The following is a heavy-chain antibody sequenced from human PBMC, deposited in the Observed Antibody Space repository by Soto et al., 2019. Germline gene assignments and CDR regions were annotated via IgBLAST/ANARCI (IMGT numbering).Heavy chain of an antibody. CDR3: ARDYNWAFDI. J-gene: IGHJ3*02. Sequence: EVQLVESGGGLVQPGGSLRLSCAASGFTFSSYSMNWVRQAPGKGLEWVSFFRSSDNRILYADSVKGRFTISRDDARNSLYLQMTSLSAEDTAVYYCARDYNWAFDIWGQGTMVTVSS. CDR1: GFTFSSYS. V-gene: IGHV3-48*01. CDR2: FRSSDNRI. D-gene: IGHD1-1*01.